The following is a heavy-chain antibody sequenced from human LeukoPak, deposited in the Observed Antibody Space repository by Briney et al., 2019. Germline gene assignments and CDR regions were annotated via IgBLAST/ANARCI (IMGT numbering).Heavy chain of an antibody. CDR3: AKANSITIFGVISPVDY. V-gene: IGHV3-23*01. CDR1: GFTFSSYG. J-gene: IGHJ4*02. Sequence: GGSLRLSCAASGFTFSSYGMSWVRQAPGKGLELVSAISGSGGSTYYADSVKGRFTISRDNSKNTLYLQMNSLRAEDTAVYYCAKANSITIFGVISPVDYWGQGTLVTVSS. D-gene: IGHD3-3*01. CDR2: ISGSGGST.